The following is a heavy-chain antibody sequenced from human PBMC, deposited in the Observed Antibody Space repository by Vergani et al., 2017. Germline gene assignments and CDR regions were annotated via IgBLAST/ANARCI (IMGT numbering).Heavy chain of an antibody. CDR2: ISGSGGST. D-gene: IGHD3-10*01. CDR1: GFTFSSYA. Sequence: EVQLLESGGGLVQPGGSLRLSCAASGFTFSSYAMSWVRQAPGKGLEWVSVISGSGGSTYYADSVKGRFTISRDNSKNTLYLQMNSLRAEDTAVYYCAKGHTRYGSGSYLDYWGQGTLVTVSS. J-gene: IGHJ4*02. CDR3: AKGHTRYGSGSYLDY. V-gene: IGHV3-23*01.